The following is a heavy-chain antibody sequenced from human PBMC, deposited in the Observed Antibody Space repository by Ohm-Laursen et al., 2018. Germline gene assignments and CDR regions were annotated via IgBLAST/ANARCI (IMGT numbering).Heavy chain of an antibody. J-gene: IGHJ4*02. V-gene: IGHV3-30*18. D-gene: IGHD6-19*01. Sequence: SLRLSCAASGFTLSSYGMHWVRQAPGKGLEWVAVISYDGSNKYYADSVKGRFTISRDNSKNTLYLQMNSLRAEDTAVYYCANPPAAHSSGWYFAYWGQGALVTVSS. CDR3: ANPPAAHSSGWYFAY. CDR1: GFTLSSYG. CDR2: ISYDGSNK.